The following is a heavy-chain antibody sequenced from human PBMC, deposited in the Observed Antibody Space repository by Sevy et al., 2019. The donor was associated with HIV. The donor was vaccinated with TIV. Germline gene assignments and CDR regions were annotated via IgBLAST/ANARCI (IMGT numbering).Heavy chain of an antibody. CDR1: GFTFNSYW. Sequence: GGSLRLSCAASGFTFNSYWMTWVRQAPGKGLEWVADISQDGIEEYYVDSVKGRFTISRDNSQNSLSLQMNTLRVDDTAVYFCAREGSPYDTNYYDYALDLWGLGTTVTVSS. V-gene: IGHV3-7*01. D-gene: IGHD5-12*01. CDR2: ISQDGIEE. CDR3: AREGSPYDTNYYDYALDL. J-gene: IGHJ6*02.